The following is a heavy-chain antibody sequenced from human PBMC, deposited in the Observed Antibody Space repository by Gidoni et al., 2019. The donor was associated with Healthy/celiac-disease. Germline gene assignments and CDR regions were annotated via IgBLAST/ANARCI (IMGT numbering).Heavy chain of an antibody. CDR1: GCSISSSSYY. V-gene: IGHV4-39*01. CDR2: IYFSGST. Sequence: QLQLQESGPGLVQPSETLSLTCTVSGCSISSSSYYWGLIRPPPGKGLEWIGSIYFSGSTYYNPSLKSGVTISVDTSKNQFSLKLSSVTAADTAVYYCARSTTMIVVVRYFDLWGRGTLVTVSS. D-gene: IGHD3-22*01. CDR3: ARSTTMIVVVRYFDL. J-gene: IGHJ2*01.